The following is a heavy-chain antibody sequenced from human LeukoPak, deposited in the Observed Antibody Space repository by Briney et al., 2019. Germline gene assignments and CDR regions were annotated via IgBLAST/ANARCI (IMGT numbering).Heavy chain of an antibody. D-gene: IGHD2-15*01. J-gene: IGHJ6*03. CDR2: IYTSGST. CDR1: GGSISSYY. Sequence: SETLSLTCTVSGGSISSYYWSWIRQPAGKGLEWIGRIYTSGSTNYNPSLKSRVTMSVDTSKNQFSLKLSFVTAEDTAVYYCARVLRYCSGGNCYSGGLGYMDVWGKGTTVTISS. V-gene: IGHV4-4*07. CDR3: ARVLRYCSGGNCYSGGLGYMDV.